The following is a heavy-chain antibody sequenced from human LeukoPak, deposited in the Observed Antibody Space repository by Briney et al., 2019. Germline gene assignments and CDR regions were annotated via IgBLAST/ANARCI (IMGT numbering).Heavy chain of an antibody. J-gene: IGHJ4*02. CDR1: GGTFNSYA. CDR2: IIPIFGTA. Sequence: ASVKVSCKASGGTFNSYAISWVRQAPGQGLEWMGGIIPIFGTANYAQKFQGRVTITADESTSTAYMELSSLRSEDTAVYYCASYYYDSSGYTPYYFDYWGQGTLVTVSS. D-gene: IGHD3-22*01. V-gene: IGHV1-69*13. CDR3: ASYYYDSSGYTPYYFDY.